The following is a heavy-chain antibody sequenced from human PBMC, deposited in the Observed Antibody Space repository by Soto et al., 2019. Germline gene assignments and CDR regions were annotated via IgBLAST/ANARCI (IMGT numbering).Heavy chain of an antibody. V-gene: IGHV1-18*01. CDR2: ISPYNGNT. CDR3: ARDGGVLMVYAAFDY. CDR1: GYAFTNYG. Sequence: QVQLVQSGAEVKKPGASVKVSCKASGYAFTNYGFSWVRQAHGQGLEWMGWISPYNGNTDYAQKLQGRVTMTTDTSTNTAYMELRSLRSDDTAVYYCARDGGVLMVYAAFDYWGQGTLVTVSS. J-gene: IGHJ4*02. D-gene: IGHD2-8*01.